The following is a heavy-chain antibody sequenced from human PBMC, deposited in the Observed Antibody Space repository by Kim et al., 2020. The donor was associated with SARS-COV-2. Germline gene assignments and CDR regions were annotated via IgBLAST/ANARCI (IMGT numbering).Heavy chain of an antibody. J-gene: IGHJ3*02. CDR1: GFTFSDYY. CDR2: ISSSGSTI. D-gene: IGHD5-12*01. V-gene: IGHV3-11*01. CDR3: ARAQGRWLQDKFDAFDI. Sequence: GGSLRLSCAASGFTFSDYYMSWIRQAPGKGLEWVSYISSSGSTIYYADSVKGRFTISRDNAKNSLYLQMNSLRAEDTAVYYCARAQGRWLQDKFDAFDIWGQGTMVTVSS.